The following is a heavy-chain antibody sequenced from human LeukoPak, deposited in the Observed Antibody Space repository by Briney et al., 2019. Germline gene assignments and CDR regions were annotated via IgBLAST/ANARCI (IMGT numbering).Heavy chain of an antibody. CDR3: ARRRVGDLTVGSDTWFDP. V-gene: IGHV4-59*08. J-gene: IGHJ5*02. CDR2: ISDSGST. D-gene: IGHD2-15*01. CDR1: GGSITNYN. Sequence: SETLSLTCTVSGGSITNYNWNWIRQPPGKGLEWIGYISDSGSTNYNPSLLSRVTISVDTSKNQFSLKLSSVTASDTAVYYCARRRVGDLTVGSDTWFDPWGQGALVTVSS.